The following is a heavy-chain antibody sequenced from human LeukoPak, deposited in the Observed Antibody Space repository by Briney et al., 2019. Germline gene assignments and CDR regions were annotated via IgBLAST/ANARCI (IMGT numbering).Heavy chain of an antibody. J-gene: IGHJ4*02. Sequence: GSLRLSCAASGFTFSNAWMSWVRQAPGKGLEWIGEISHSGSTNYNPSLKSRVTISVDTSKNQFSLKLSSVTAADTAVYYCARGSIVVVVAATPDYWGQGTLVTVSS. CDR1: GFTFSNAW. CDR3: ARGSIVVVVAATPDY. V-gene: IGHV4-34*01. CDR2: ISHSGST. D-gene: IGHD2-15*01.